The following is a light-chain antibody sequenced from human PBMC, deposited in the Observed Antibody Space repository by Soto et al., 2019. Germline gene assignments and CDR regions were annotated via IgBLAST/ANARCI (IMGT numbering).Light chain of an antibody. V-gene: IGKV2-30*02. Sequence: DVVMTQSPLSLPVTLGQPASISCRSSQGLLHSNGDTFLSWFQQRPGQSPRRLIYQVSNRDSGVPDRFSGSGSGTDFTLTISRVEAEDVGIYYCMQGTHWPYTFGQGTKLEIK. J-gene: IGKJ2*01. CDR2: QVS. CDR3: MQGTHWPYT. CDR1: QGLLHSNGDTF.